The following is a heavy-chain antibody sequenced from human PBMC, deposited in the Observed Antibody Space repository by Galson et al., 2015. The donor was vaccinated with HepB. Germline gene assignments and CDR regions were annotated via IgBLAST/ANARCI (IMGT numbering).Heavy chain of an antibody. CDR2: IIPIFGTA. CDR1: GGTFSSYA. J-gene: IGHJ4*02. Sequence: SVKVSCKASGGTFSSYAISWVRQAPGQGLEWMGGIIPIFGTANYAQKFQGRVTITADKSTSTAYMELSSLRSEDTAVYYCARRDYGGNSFGYWGQGTLVTVSS. V-gene: IGHV1-69*06. D-gene: IGHD4-23*01. CDR3: ARRDYGGNSFGY.